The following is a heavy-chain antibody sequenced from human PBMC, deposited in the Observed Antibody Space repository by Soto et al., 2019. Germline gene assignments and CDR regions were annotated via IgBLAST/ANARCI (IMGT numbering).Heavy chain of an antibody. J-gene: IGHJ4*02. CDR3: ASDRYCTSASCYTEKNY. V-gene: IGHV3-48*02. D-gene: IGHD2-2*02. Sequence: PGGSLRPSCAASGSTFTSYSMNWVRHAPRKGLEWVSYISSGGSIIYYADSVRGRFTISRDNAENSLFLQMNSLRDEDTAVYYCASDRYCTSASCYTEKNYWGRGTLVTVSS. CDR2: ISSGGSII. CDR1: GSTFTSYS.